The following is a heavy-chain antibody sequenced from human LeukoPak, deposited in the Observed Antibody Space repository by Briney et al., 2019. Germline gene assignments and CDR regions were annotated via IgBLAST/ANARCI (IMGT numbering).Heavy chain of an antibody. D-gene: IGHD3-22*01. Sequence: PGGSLRLSCAASGFTFGSYGMHWVRQAPGKGLEWVAFIRYDGSNKYYADSVKGRFTISRDNSKNTLYLQMSSLRAEDTAVYYCARDIYYYDSSGYYFPGGSDYWGQGTLVTVSS. J-gene: IGHJ4*02. V-gene: IGHV3-30*02. CDR3: ARDIYYYDSSGYYFPGGSDY. CDR1: GFTFGSYG. CDR2: IRYDGSNK.